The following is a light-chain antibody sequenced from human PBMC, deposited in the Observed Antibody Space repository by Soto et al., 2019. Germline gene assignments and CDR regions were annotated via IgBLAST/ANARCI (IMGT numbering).Light chain of an antibody. Sequence: EIVLTQSPATLSLSPGERATLSCRASQNISIYLAWYQQRPGQAPRLLIYDASNRATGIPARFSGSGSGTDVILHISSREPEDFSVDHCQQWSNWRPQITFGQGTRVDIK. V-gene: IGKV3-11*01. CDR3: QQWSNWRPQIT. CDR1: QNISIY. CDR2: DAS. J-gene: IGKJ5*01.